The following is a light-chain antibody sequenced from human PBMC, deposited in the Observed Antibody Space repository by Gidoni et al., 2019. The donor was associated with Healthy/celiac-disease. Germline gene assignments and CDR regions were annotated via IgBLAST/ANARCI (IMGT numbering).Light chain of an antibody. CDR3: EHRFSTRRM. Sequence: DFQMARAPCSRCAYVGDRVTSTCRASQSISSYLNWYQQKPGKAPKLLIYAASILQSGVPSRYSGSGSRTDVTSTNLRNRAEDTATDYVEHRFSTRRMVGGGTKVEI. CDR1: QSISSY. CDR2: AAS. J-gene: IGKJ4*01. V-gene: IGKV1-39*01.